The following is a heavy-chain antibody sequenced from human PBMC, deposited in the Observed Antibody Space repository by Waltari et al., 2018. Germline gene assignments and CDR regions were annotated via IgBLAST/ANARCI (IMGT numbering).Heavy chain of an antibody. Sequence: EVQLVESGGGLVQPGGSLRLSCAASGFTFSSYSMNWVRQAPGKGVEWVSGIGDSGSNTYYVDSVKCRSPTARDNPKNTPSLQLTSLRAEYTAVYYCANEERIGLPYDHWGQGTLISVSS. CDR1: GFTFSSYS. CDR2: IGDSGSNT. CDR3: ANEERIGLPYDH. D-gene: IGHD1-1*01. J-gene: IGHJ4*02. V-gene: IGHV3-23*04.